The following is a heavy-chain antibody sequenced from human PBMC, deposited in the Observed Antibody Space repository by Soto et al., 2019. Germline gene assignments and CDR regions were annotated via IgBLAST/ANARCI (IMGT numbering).Heavy chain of an antibody. Sequence: QVQLVESGGGLVKPGGSLRLSCAASGFTFSDYYMSWIRQAPGKGLEWVSYISSSGSTIYYADSVKGRFTISRDNAKNALYLQMNSLRAEDTAVYYCARVANHPYYDFWSGYFDYWGQGTLVTVSA. CDR3: ARVANHPYYDFWSGYFDY. CDR1: GFTFSDYY. J-gene: IGHJ4*02. D-gene: IGHD3-3*01. CDR2: ISSSGSTI. V-gene: IGHV3-11*01.